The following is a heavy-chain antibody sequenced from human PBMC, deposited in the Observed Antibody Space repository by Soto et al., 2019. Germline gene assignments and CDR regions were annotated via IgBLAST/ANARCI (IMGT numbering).Heavy chain of an antibody. J-gene: IGHJ4*02. CDR1: GFTFSDSV. CDR2: IRAKTNNYAT. Sequence: EVQLVESGGGLVQPGGSLKLSCAASGFTFSDSVIHWVHQASGKRLEWVGRIRAKTNNYATAYTASVKGRFSISRDDSKSMAYLQMSSLQTEDTAVYYCARHTDYYDSSGYWGWGPGTLVTVSS. D-gene: IGHD3-22*01. V-gene: IGHV3-73*02. CDR3: ARHTDYYDSSGYWG.